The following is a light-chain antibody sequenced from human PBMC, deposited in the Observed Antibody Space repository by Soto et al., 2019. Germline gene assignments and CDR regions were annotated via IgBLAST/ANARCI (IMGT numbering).Light chain of an antibody. CDR2: KAS. CDR1: QSISSY. CDR3: QQYNGT. J-gene: IGKJ1*01. Sequence: DIQMTQSPSSLSASVGDRVTITCRASQSISSYLNWYQQKPGKAPKLLIYKASSLESGVPLRFSGSGSGTEFTLTISSLQPDDFATYYCQQYNGTFGQGTKVEI. V-gene: IGKV1-5*03.